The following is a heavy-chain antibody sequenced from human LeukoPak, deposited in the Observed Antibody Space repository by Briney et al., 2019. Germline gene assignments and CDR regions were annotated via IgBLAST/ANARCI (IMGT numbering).Heavy chain of an antibody. Sequence: GGSLRLSCSASGFSFRDSYMSWVRQAPGKGLEWISYIRGSSSTVYYRDSVKGRFTISRDNAKNTLSLQMDRLTVEDTDSYYCATSEDFRSSYTIDFWGRGTLVTVSS. V-gene: IGHV3-11*04. D-gene: IGHD3-3*01. CDR1: GFSFRDSY. J-gene: IGHJ4*02. CDR3: ATSEDFRSSYTIDF. CDR2: IRGSSSTV.